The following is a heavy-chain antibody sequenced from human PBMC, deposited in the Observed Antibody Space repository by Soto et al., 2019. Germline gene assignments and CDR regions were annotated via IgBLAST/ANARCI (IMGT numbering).Heavy chain of an antibody. V-gene: IGHV3-48*01. J-gene: IGHJ3*02. CDR2: ISSSSSTI. CDR1: GFTFSSYS. D-gene: IGHD1-1*01. CDR3: ARATIGVLYNWNDLYAFDI. Sequence: PGGSLRLSCAASGFTFSSYSMNWVRQAPGKGLEWVSYISSSSSTIYYADSVKGRFTISRDNAKNSLYLQMNSLRAEDTAVYYCARATIGVLYNWNDLYAFDIWGQGTMVTVSS.